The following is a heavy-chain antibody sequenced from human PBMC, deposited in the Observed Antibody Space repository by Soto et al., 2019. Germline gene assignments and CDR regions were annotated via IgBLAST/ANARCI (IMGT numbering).Heavy chain of an antibody. CDR3: ARDEQITMVRGVTHNWFDP. V-gene: IGHV1-18*01. CDR2: ISAYNGNT. CDR1: GYTFTSYA. Sequence: ASVKVSCKASGYTFTSYAMHWVRQAPGQRLEWMGWISAYNGNTNYAQKLQGRVTMTTDTSTSTAYMELRSLRSDDTAVYYCARDEQITMVRGVTHNWFDPWGQGTLVTVSS. J-gene: IGHJ5*02. D-gene: IGHD3-10*01.